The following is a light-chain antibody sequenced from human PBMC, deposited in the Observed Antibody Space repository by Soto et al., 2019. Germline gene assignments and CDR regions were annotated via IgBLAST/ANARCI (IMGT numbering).Light chain of an antibody. J-gene: IGKJ5*01. CDR1: QSISRY. CDR3: QQTYSTHLIT. CDR2: VAS. V-gene: IGKV1-39*01. Sequence: DIQMTQSPSSLSASVGDRVTITCRASQSISRYLNWYQQKPGKAPNLLIYVASSLQSGVPSRFSGSGSGTDFTLTISSLKTADFTSYYCQQTYSTHLITFGQGTRLEIK.